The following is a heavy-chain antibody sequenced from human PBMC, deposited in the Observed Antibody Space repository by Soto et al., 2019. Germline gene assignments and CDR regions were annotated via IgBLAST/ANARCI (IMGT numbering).Heavy chain of an antibody. D-gene: IGHD6-19*01. Sequence: PSGTLSLSSTVSGGSMSIGGYYGSWIRQHPGKGLEWIGYIYYSGSTYYNPSLKSRVTISVDTSKNQFSLKLSSVTAADTAVYYCASAPAATSGYYYYYGMDVWGQGTTVTVSS. CDR2: IYYSGST. V-gene: IGHV4-31*03. J-gene: IGHJ6*02. CDR1: GGSMSIGGYY. CDR3: ASAPAATSGYYYYYGMDV.